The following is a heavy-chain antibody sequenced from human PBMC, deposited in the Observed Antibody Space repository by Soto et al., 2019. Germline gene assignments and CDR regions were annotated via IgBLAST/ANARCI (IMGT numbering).Heavy chain of an antibody. CDR2: ISAYNGNT. CDR1: GYTFTSYG. D-gene: IGHD1-26*01. Sequence: QVQLVQSGAEVKKPGASVKVSCKASGYTFTSYGISWVRQAPGQGLEWMGWISAYNGNTKYTQKLHGRVTMTTDTATSTASMKLRSLRSDDTAVYYCARDAAVGLFDYWGQGTLVTVSS. V-gene: IGHV1-18*01. J-gene: IGHJ4*02. CDR3: ARDAAVGLFDY.